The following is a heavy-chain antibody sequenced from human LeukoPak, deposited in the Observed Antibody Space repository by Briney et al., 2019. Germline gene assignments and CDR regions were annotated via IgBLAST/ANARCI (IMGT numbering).Heavy chain of an antibody. Sequence: SVKVSCKASGGTFITYTMNWVRQAPGQGLEWMGGIIPIFGTANYAQKFQGRVTVTTDDSTSTAFMELSSLRSEDTAVYYCATYMLRDNWNVHTFDSWGQGTLVTVSS. D-gene: IGHD1-1*01. CDR3: ATYMLRDNWNVHTFDS. V-gene: IGHV1-69*05. J-gene: IGHJ4*02. CDR2: IIPIFGTA. CDR1: GGTFITYT.